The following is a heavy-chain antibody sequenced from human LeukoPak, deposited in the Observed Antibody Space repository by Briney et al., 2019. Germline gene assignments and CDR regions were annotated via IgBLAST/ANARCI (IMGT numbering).Heavy chain of an antibody. CDR1: GGTFSSYA. Sequence: GASVKVSCKASGGTFSSYAISWVRQAPGQGLEWMGRIIPNLGIANYAQKFQGRVTITADKSTSTAYMELSSLRSEDTAVYYCARDALYIPIAAQKNWFDPWGQGTLVTVSS. J-gene: IGHJ5*02. D-gene: IGHD6-6*01. CDR3: ARDALYIPIAAQKNWFDP. V-gene: IGHV1-69*04. CDR2: IIPNLGIA.